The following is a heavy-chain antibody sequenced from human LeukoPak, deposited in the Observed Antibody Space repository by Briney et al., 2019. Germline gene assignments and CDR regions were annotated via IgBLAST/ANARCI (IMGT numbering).Heavy chain of an antibody. Sequence: SETLSLTCTVSGYSISSGYYWGWIRQPPGKGLEWIGSIYHSGSTYYNPSLKSRVTISVDTSKNQFSLKLSSVTAADTAVYYCARDTRGYSSSWYYPNWGQGTLVTVSS. CDR1: GYSISSGYY. D-gene: IGHD6-13*01. CDR3: ARDTRGYSSSWYYPN. CDR2: IYHSGST. J-gene: IGHJ4*02. V-gene: IGHV4-38-2*02.